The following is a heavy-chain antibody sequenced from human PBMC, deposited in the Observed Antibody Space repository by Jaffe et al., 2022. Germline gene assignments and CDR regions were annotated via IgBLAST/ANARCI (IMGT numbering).Heavy chain of an antibody. D-gene: IGHD2-15*01. CDR2: IIPIFGTA. CDR3: ARKGGQGYCSGGSCYERLDY. CDR1: GGTFSSYA. J-gene: IGHJ4*02. V-gene: IGHV1-69*01. Sequence: QVQLVQSGAEVKKPGSSVKVSCKASGGTFSSYAISWVRQAPGQGLEWMGGIIPIFGTANYAQKFQGRVTITADESTSTAYMELSSLRSEDTAVYYCARKGGQGYCSGGSCYERLDYWGQGTLVTVSS.